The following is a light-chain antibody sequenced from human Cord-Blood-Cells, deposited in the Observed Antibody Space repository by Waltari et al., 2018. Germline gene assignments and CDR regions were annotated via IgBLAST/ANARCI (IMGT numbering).Light chain of an antibody. CDR3: QQYYSTPLT. J-gene: IGKJ4*01. CDR2: WAS. CDR1: QSVLYSSNNKNY. Sequence: DIVMTQSPESLAVSLGERATINCKSSQSVLYSSNNKNYLAWYQQKPVQPPKLLIYWASTRESWVPDRFSGSGSGTDFTLTISSLQAEDVAVYYCQQYYSTPLTFGGGTKVEIK. V-gene: IGKV4-1*01.